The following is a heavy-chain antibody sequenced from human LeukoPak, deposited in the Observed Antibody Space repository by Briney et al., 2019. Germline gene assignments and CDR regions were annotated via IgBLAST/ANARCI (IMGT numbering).Heavy chain of an antibody. CDR2: ITGGGLHA. CDR3: ARHDSFIPY. Sequence: GGSLRLSCAASGFTFSSYAMNWVRQAPGKGLEWVSTITGGGLHAYYGDSVKGRFTISRDNSKNTVSLQMNNLRAEDTAVYFCARHDSFIPYWGQGTLVTVTS. V-gene: IGHV3-23*01. J-gene: IGHJ4*02. D-gene: IGHD3-16*02. CDR1: GFTFSSYA.